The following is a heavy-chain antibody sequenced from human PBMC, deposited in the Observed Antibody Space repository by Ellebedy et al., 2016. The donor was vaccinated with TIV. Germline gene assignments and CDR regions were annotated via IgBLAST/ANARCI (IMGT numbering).Heavy chain of an antibody. CDR3: ARGGGLRAFDI. J-gene: IGHJ3*02. CDR1: GGSISSYY. CDR2: IYTSGST. Sequence: SETLSLXCTVSGGSISSYYWSWIRQPAGKGLEWIGRIYTSGSTNYNPSLKSRVTMSVDTSKKQFSLKLNSVTAADTAEYYCARGGGLRAFDIWGQGTVVTVSS. D-gene: IGHD3-16*01. V-gene: IGHV4-4*07.